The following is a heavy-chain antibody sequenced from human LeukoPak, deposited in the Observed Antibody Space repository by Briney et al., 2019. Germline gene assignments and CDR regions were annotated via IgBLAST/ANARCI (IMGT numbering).Heavy chain of an antibody. CDR1: GFTFSIYW. J-gene: IGHJ4*02. CDR2: INSDGSST. D-gene: IGHD5-18*01. V-gene: IGHV3-74*01. CDR3: ARDAPGNTALDY. Sequence: GGSLRLSCAASGFTFSIYWMHWVRQPPGKGLVWVSRINSDGSSTSYADSVKGRFTISRDNAKNTRYLQMNSLRVEDTALYYCARDAPGNTALDYWGQGSLVTVSS.